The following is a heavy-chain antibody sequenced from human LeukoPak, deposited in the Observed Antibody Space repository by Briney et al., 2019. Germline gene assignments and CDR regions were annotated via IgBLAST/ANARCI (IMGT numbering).Heavy chain of an antibody. D-gene: IGHD3-3*01. CDR3: ARGPVDYDFWSGPAYGMDV. CDR2: INAGNGNT. Sequence: APVKVSCKASGYTFTSYAMHWVRQAPGQRLEWMGWINAGNGNTKYSQKFQGRVTITRDTSASTAYMELSSLRSEDTAVYYCARGPVDYDFWSGPAYGMDVWGQGTTVTVSS. J-gene: IGHJ6*02. CDR1: GYTFTSYA. V-gene: IGHV1-3*01.